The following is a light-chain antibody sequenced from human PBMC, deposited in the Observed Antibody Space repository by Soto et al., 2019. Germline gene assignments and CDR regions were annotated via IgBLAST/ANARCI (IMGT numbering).Light chain of an antibody. V-gene: IGKV3D-20*02. CDR2: GAS. CDR3: QQRSNWPPTT. J-gene: IGKJ1*01. Sequence: DIVLTQSPGTLSLSPGERATLSCRASQIISSTYLGWYQQKPGQAPRLLIYGASSRATGITDRFSGSGSGTDFTLTISRLEPEDFAVYYCQQRSNWPPTTFGQGTKVEI. CDR1: QIISSTY.